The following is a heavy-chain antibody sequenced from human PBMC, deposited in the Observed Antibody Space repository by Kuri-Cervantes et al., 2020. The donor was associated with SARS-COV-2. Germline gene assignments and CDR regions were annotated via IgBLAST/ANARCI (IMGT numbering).Heavy chain of an antibody. CDR3: ASFRHDLWSGQIGEIFDY. J-gene: IGHJ4*01. V-gene: IGHV4-4*02. Sequence: SCAASGGSISSSNWWSWVRQPPGKGLEWIGEIYHSGSTIYNPSLKNRVSISVDKSKNQFSLKLSSVTAADTAVYYCASFRHDLWSGQIGEIFDYWGHGTLVTVSS. CDR2: IYHSGST. CDR1: GGSISSSNW. D-gene: IGHD3-3*01.